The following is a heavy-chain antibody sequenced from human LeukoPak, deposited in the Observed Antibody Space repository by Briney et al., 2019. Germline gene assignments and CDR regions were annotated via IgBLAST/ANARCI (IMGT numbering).Heavy chain of an antibody. CDR1: GFTFSSYG. CDR2: ISYDGSNK. D-gene: IGHD4-23*01. J-gene: IGHJ4*02. V-gene: IGHV3-30*18. Sequence: PGGSLRLSCAASGFTFSSYGMHWVRQAPGKGLEWVAVISYDGSNKYYADSVKGRFTISRDNSKNTLYLQMNSLRAEDTAVYYCAKDGIGGKESYWGQGTLVTVSS. CDR3: AKDGIGGKESY.